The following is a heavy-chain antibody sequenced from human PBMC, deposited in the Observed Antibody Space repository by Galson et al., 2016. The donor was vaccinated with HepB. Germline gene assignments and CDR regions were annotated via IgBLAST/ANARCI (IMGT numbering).Heavy chain of an antibody. CDR1: GFTFSNFA. Sequence: SLRLSCAASGFTFSNFAMHWVRQAPGKGLEWLAVIWSDGTTKYYADSVKGRFTISRDVSKSTLYLQMDSLRAADSALYFCAKDLTIYHSASDYWCRGILVTVSS. CDR2: IWSDGTTK. CDR3: AKDLTIYHSASDY. J-gene: IGHJ4*02. D-gene: IGHD4/OR15-4a*01. V-gene: IGHV3-33*06.